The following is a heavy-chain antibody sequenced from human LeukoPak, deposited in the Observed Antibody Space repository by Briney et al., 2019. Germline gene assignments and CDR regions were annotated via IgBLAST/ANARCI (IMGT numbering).Heavy chain of an antibody. CDR1: GGSISSYY. J-gene: IGHJ4*02. CDR2: IYYSGST. Sequence: SEALSLTCTVSGGSISSYYWSWIRQPPGKGLEWIGYIYYSGSTNYNPSLKSRVTISVDTSKNQFSLKLNSVTAADTAVYYCARVSGYDWESFYDYWGQGTLVTVSS. V-gene: IGHV4-59*01. CDR3: ARVSGYDWESFYDY. D-gene: IGHD5-12*01.